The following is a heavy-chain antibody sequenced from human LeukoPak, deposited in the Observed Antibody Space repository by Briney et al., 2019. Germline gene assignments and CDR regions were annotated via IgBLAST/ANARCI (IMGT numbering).Heavy chain of an antibody. D-gene: IGHD6-13*01. Sequence: PSHTLSLTCTVSGDSISSGDYYWTWIRQHPGKGVEWIGCIYYSGRTYYNLSLKSRVIISADTSKNHFSLKLSSVTAADTAVYYCARVREATIAHFFVYWGQGILVTVSS. V-gene: IGHV4-31*03. CDR2: IYYSGRT. J-gene: IGHJ4*02. CDR3: ARVREATIAHFFVY. CDR1: GDSISSGDYY.